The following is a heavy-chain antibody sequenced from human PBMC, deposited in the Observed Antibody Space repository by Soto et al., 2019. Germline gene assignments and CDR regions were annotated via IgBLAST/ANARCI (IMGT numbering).Heavy chain of an antibody. V-gene: IGHV3-21*01. D-gene: IGHD3-10*01. CDR2: ISSSDTYI. J-gene: IGHJ4*02. Sequence: EVQLVESGGGLVKPGGSLRLSCVASEFTFSSYSMNWVRQAPGQGLEWVSSISSSDTYIYYADSVKGRFTISRDNAKKSLYPQMNSLRAEDTAVYYCATNYYYSWSYRYYFHYWGQGTLVTVSS. CDR3: ATNYYYSWSYRYYFHY. CDR1: EFTFSSYS.